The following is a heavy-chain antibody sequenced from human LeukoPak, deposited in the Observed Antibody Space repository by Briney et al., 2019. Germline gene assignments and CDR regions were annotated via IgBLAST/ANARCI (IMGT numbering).Heavy chain of an antibody. V-gene: IGHV4-61*02. D-gene: IGHD3-16*01. CDR1: GDSISVGTYY. CDR2: IYANGST. Sequence: SQTLSLTCTVSGDSISVGTYYWSWIRQPAGKGLEWIGRIYANGSTNYNPSLKSRVTISVDTSKNQFSLKLSSVTAADTAVYYCARGSYPFDYWGQGTLVTVSS. CDR3: ARGSYPFDY. J-gene: IGHJ4*02.